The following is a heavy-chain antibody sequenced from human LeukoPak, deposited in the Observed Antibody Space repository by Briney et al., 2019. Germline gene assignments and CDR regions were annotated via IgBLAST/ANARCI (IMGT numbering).Heavy chain of an antibody. V-gene: IGHV3-23*01. Sequence: PGGSLRLSCAASGFTFSSYAMGWVRQAPGKGLEWVSAISGSGGSTYYADSVKGRFTISRDNSKNTLYLQMNSLRAEDTAVYYCAKVLRYFDWLPYFDYWGQGTLVTVSS. CDR1: GFTFSSYA. J-gene: IGHJ4*02. CDR2: ISGSGGST. CDR3: AKVLRYFDWLPYFDY. D-gene: IGHD3-9*01.